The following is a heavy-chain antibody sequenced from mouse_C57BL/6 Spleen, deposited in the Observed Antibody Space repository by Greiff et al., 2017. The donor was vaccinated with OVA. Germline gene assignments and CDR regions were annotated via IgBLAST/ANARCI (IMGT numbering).Heavy chain of an antibody. CDR1: GYTFTDHT. CDR2: IYPRDGST. V-gene: IGHV1-78*01. J-gene: IGHJ4*01. CDR3: TRRLFRYYAMDY. Sequence: QVQLQQSDAELVKPGASVKISCKVSGYTFTDHTIHWMKQRPEQGLEWIGYIYPRDGSTKYNEKFKGKAPLTAAKSYSTAYMQINSRTSEDSAVYFCTRRLFRYYAMDYWGQGTSVTVSS.